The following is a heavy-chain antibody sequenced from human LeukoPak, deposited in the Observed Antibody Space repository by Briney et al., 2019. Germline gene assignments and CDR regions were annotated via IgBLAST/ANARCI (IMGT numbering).Heavy chain of an antibody. CDR3: ARDARYYDSRGYYYPLGF. V-gene: IGHV1-46*01. D-gene: IGHD3-22*01. J-gene: IGHJ4*02. Sequence: ASVKVSCKASGYXFTSYYIHWVRQAPGQGLEWMGIINPSGGSTSYAQKFQGRVTMTRDTSTSTVYMELRSLRSEDTAVYYCARDARYYDSRGYYYPLGFWGQGTLVTVSS. CDR2: INPSGGST. CDR1: GYXFTSYY.